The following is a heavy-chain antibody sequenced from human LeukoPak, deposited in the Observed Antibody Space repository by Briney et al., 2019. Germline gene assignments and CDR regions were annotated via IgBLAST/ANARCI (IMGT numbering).Heavy chain of an antibody. Sequence: GGSLGLSCAASGFTFSSYSMNWVRQAPGKGLEWVSSISSSSSYIYYADSVKGRFTISRDNAKNSLYLQMNSLRAEDTAVYYCARDLSSWYYFDYWGQGTLVTVSS. CDR2: ISSSSSYI. D-gene: IGHD6-13*01. CDR3: ARDLSSWYYFDY. V-gene: IGHV3-21*01. CDR1: GFTFSSYS. J-gene: IGHJ4*02.